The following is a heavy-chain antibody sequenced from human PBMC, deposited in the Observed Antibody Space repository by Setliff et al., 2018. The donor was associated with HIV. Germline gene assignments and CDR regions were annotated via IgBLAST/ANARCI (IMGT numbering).Heavy chain of an antibody. Sequence: ASVKVSCKASGYTFTSYYIHWVRQAPGQGLEWLGWSSPNGNTKNHHKFEGRITMTTDTPTTTAFMELRSLTSDDTAVYFCAREPPSSNPTLQYAFDLWGQGTMVTV. V-gene: IGHV1-18*04. CDR3: AREPPSSNPTLQYAFDL. CDR1: GYTFTSYY. CDR2: SSPNGNT. D-gene: IGHD4-4*01. J-gene: IGHJ3*01.